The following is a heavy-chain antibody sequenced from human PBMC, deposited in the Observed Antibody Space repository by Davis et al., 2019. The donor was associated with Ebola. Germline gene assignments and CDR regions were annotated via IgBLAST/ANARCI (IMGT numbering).Heavy chain of an antibody. CDR3: ARGDMTTVTFDY. V-gene: IGHV1-58*02. Sequence: SVKVSCKASGFTFTSSAMQWVRQARGQRLEWIGWIVVGSGNTNYAQKLQGRVTMTTDTSTSTAYMELRSLRSDDTAVYYCARGDMTTVTFDYWGQGTLVTVSS. D-gene: IGHD4-11*01. J-gene: IGHJ4*02. CDR2: IVVGSGNT. CDR1: GFTFTSSA.